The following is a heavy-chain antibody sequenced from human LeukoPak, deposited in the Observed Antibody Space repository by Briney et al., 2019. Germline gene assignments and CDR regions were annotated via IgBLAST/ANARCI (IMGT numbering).Heavy chain of an antibody. CDR3: ARELATMLYYFDY. D-gene: IGHD5-24*01. CDR1: GGSISSGSYN. V-gene: IGHV4-61*02. Sequence: KTSETLSLTCTVSGGSISSGSYNWSWIRQPAGKGLEWIGRIYTSGSTNYNPSLKSRVTISVDTSKNQFSLKLSSVTAADTAVYYCARELATMLYYFDYWGQGTLVTVSS. CDR2: IYTSGST. J-gene: IGHJ4*02.